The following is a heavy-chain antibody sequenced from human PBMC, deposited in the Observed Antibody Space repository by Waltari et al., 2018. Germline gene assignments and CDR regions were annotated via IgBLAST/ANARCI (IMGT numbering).Heavy chain of an antibody. CDR2: IYNNGDT. V-gene: IGHV4-61*02. CDR1: GDSMTSGTYY. Sequence: QVQLQESGPGLVKPSQTLSLTCIVSGDSMTSGTYYWSWIQQPAGKGLEWIGRIYNNGDTDYNPSVKSRVTMSLDTSKNQFSLNLRSVTAADTAVYYCARIDYGDYRGEHAFDVWGQGTMVTVSS. J-gene: IGHJ3*01. D-gene: IGHD4-17*01. CDR3: ARIDYGDYRGEHAFDV.